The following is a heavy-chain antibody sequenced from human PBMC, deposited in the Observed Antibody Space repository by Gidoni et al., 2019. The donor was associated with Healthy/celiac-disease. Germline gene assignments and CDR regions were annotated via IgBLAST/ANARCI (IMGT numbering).Heavy chain of an antibody. CDR1: GFTFSSYG. Sequence: QVQLVESGGGVVQPGRSLRLSCAASGFTFSSYGMHWVRQAPGKGLEWVAVISYDGSNKYYADSVKGRFTISRDNSKNTLYLQMNSLRAEDTAVYYCAKGTSDFWSGTLDYWGQGTLVTVSS. CDR3: AKGTSDFWSGTLDY. CDR2: ISYDGSNK. D-gene: IGHD3-3*01. J-gene: IGHJ4*02. V-gene: IGHV3-30*18.